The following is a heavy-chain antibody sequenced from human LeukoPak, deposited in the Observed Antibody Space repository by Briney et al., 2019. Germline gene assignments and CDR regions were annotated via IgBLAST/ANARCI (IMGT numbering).Heavy chain of an antibody. D-gene: IGHD1-26*01. J-gene: IGHJ4*02. CDR3: ARDLGGSYFFDY. CDR2: ISSSSSYI. Sequence: PGGSLRLSCAASGFTFSSYSMNWVRQAPGKGLEWVSSISSSSSYIYYADSVKGRFTIPRDNAKNSLYLQMNSLRAEDTAVYYCARDLGGSYFFDYWGQGTLVTVSS. V-gene: IGHV3-21*01. CDR1: GFTFSSYS.